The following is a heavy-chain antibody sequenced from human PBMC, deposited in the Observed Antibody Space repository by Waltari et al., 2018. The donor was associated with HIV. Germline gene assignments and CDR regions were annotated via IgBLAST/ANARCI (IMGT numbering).Heavy chain of an antibody. Sequence: QVQLQESGPGLVKPSQTLSLTCPVSGGSVSSRDYYWNWIRQPPGKGLEWIGYIYYNENTYYNPSLKSRLTISLDRSKSQFSLKLSSVTAADTAVYYCARSRHDYYDSSGYYRGAFDIWGQGTMVPVSS. J-gene: IGHJ3*02. D-gene: IGHD3-22*01. V-gene: IGHV4-30-4*08. CDR1: GGSVSSRDYY. CDR3: ARSRHDYYDSSGYYRGAFDI. CDR2: IYYNENT.